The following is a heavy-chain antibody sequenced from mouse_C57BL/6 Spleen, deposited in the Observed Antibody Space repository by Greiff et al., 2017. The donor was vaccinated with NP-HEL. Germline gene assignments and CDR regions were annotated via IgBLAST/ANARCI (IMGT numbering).Heavy chain of an antibody. CDR3: ARFDGYYLFDY. J-gene: IGHJ2*01. V-gene: IGHV1-54*01. CDR1: GYAFTNYL. Sequence: QVQLQQSGAELVRPGTSVKVSCKASGYAFTNYLIEWVKQRPGQGLEWIGVINPGSGGTNYNEKFKGKATLTADKSSSTAYMQLSSLTSEDSAVYFCARFDGYYLFDYWGQGTTLTVSS. D-gene: IGHD2-3*01. CDR2: INPGSGGT.